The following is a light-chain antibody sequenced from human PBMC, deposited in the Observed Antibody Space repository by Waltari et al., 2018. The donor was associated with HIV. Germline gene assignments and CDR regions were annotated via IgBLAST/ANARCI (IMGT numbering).Light chain of an antibody. Sequence: QSALPQPASLSRSPAQSIPIPCTGTRSHVGGYNYVPWYQHHPGKAPKLIIYEVNNRPSGISNRFSGSKSGNTASLTISGLQAEDEADYYCSSYTNKNTPVIFGGGTKLTVL. CDR3: SSYTNKNTPVI. V-gene: IGLV2-14*01. CDR2: EVN. CDR1: RSHVGGYNY. J-gene: IGLJ2*01.